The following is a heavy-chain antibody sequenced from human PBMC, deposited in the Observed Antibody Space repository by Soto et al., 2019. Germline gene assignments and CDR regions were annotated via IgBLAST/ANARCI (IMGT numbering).Heavy chain of an antibody. Sequence: SETLSLTCTVSGGSISSSSYYWGWIRQPPGKGLEWIGSIYYSGSTYYNPSLKSRVTISVDTSKNQFSLKLSSVTAADTAVYYCARQSELIPYYFDYWGQGTLVTVSS. D-gene: IGHD3-10*01. V-gene: IGHV4-39*01. CDR3: ARQSELIPYYFDY. CDR2: IYYSGST. CDR1: GGSISSSSYY. J-gene: IGHJ4*02.